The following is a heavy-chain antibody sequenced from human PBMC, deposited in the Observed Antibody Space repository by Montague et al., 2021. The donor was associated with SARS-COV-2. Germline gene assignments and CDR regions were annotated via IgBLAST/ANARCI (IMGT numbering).Heavy chain of an antibody. Sequence: TLSLTCTVSGGSISSGSYYWSWIRQPAGKGLEWIGRIYNSGSSNYNPSLKSRVTISVDTSKNQFSLKLSSVTAADTAVYYCARDRVDRYSGSRTAYGMDVWGQGTTVTVSS. V-gene: IGHV4-61*02. CDR1: GGSISSGSYY. D-gene: IGHD1-26*01. CDR3: ARDRVDRYSGSRTAYGMDV. CDR2: IYNSGSS. J-gene: IGHJ6*02.